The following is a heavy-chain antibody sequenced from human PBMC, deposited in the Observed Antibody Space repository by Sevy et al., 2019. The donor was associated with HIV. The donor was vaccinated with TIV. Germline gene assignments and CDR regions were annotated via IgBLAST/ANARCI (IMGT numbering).Heavy chain of an antibody. J-gene: IGHJ3*02. D-gene: IGHD3-16*02. V-gene: IGHV4-31*03. CDR3: ARDDPITFGGVIGHDAFDI. CDR2: IYYSGST. Sequence: SETLSLTCTVSGGSISSGGYYWSWIRQHPGKGLEWIGYIYYSGSTYYNPSLKSRVTISVDTSKNQFSLKLSSVTAADTAVYYCARDDPITFGGVIGHDAFDIWGQRTMVTVSS. CDR1: GGSISSGGYY.